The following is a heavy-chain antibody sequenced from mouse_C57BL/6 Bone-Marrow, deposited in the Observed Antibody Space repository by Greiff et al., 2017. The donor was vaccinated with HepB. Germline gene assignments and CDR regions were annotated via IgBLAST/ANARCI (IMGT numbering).Heavy chain of an antibody. J-gene: IGHJ3*01. Sequence: QVQLQQPGAELVKPGASVKLSCKASGYTFTSYWMHWVKQRPGRGLEWIGRIDPKSGGTKYNEKFKSKATLTVDKPTSTSYMQLSSLTSEDSSFYYCALDRARFAYGGQGTLVTVSA. CDR3: ALDRARFAY. CDR1: GYTFTSYW. V-gene: IGHV1-72*01. CDR2: IDPKSGGT.